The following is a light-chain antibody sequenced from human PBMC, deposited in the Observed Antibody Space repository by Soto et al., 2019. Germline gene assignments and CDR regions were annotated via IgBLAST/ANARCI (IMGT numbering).Light chain of an antibody. CDR3: QSFDISLSGYV. J-gene: IGLJ1*01. V-gene: IGLV1-40*01. CDR2: ANN. Sequence: QLVLTQPPSVSGAPGQTVTISCTGSTSNIGADCDVHWYRQLPGTAPKLLIYANNNRPAGVPDRFSASKSGTSASLVITGLQAEDEADYYCQSFDISLSGYVFAPGTKLTVL. CDR1: TSNIGADCD.